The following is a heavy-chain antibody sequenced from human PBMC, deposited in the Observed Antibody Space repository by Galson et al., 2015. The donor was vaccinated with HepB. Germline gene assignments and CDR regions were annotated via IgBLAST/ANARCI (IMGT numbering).Heavy chain of an antibody. Sequence: SVKVSCKASGYTFTGYYMHWVRQAPGQGLEWMGRINPNSGGTNYAQKFQGRVTMTRDTSISTAYMELSRLRSDDTAVYYCARERQYCSSTSCYTRWFDPWGQGTLVTVSS. V-gene: IGHV1-2*06. J-gene: IGHJ5*02. CDR3: ARERQYCSSTSCYTRWFDP. CDR2: INPNSGGT. CDR1: GYTFTGYY. D-gene: IGHD2-2*02.